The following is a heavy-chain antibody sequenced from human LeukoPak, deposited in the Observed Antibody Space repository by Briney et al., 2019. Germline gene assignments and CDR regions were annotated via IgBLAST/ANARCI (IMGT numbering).Heavy chain of an antibody. CDR2: IYYSGST. CDR3: ARQPWMAGTFGYYYYYMDV. Sequence: PSETLSLTCTVSGGSISSSSYYWGWIRQPPGKGLEWIGSIYYSGSTYYNPSLKSRVTISVDTSKNQFSLKLSSVTATDTAAYYCARQPWMAGTFGYYYYYMDVWGKGTTVTISS. V-gene: IGHV4-39*01. J-gene: IGHJ6*03. CDR1: GGSISSSSYY. D-gene: IGHD6-19*01.